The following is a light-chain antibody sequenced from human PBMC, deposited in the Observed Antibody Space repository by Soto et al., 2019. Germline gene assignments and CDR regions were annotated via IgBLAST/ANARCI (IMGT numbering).Light chain of an antibody. CDR3: QQSYSTPPT. Sequence: DIQFTQSPSSLSASVGDRLTITCRASQSISSYLNWYQQKPGKAPKLLIYAASSLQSGVPSRFSGSGSGTDFTLTISSLKPEDFATYYCQQSYSTPPTFGQGTKVDIK. V-gene: IGKV1-39*01. J-gene: IGKJ1*01. CDR1: QSISSY. CDR2: AAS.